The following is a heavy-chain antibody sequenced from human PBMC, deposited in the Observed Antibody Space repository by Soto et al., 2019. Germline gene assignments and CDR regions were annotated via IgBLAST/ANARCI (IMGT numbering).Heavy chain of an antibody. Sequence: SQTLSLTCTVSGGSISSYYWSWIRQPPGKGLEWIGYIYYSGSTNYNPSLKSRVTISVDTSKNQFSLKLSSVTAADTAVYYCARHVGYYYYGMDVWGQGTTVTVSS. CDR2: IYYSGST. CDR1: GGSISSYY. J-gene: IGHJ6*02. CDR3: ARHVGYYYYGMDV. D-gene: IGHD2-15*01. V-gene: IGHV4-59*08.